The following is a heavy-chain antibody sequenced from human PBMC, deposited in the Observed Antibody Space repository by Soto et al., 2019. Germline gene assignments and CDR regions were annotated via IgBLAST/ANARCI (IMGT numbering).Heavy chain of an antibody. V-gene: IGHV3-23*01. CDR1: GFTFSSYA. J-gene: IGHJ5*02. Sequence: PGGPLRLSCAASGFTFSSYAMSWVRQAPEKGMEWVSAISGSGGSTYYADSVKGRFTISRDNSKNTLYLQMNSLRAEDTAVYYCAKDPHSGSYYVDWFDPWGQGTLVTVSS. D-gene: IGHD1-26*01. CDR3: AKDPHSGSYYVDWFDP. CDR2: ISGSGGST.